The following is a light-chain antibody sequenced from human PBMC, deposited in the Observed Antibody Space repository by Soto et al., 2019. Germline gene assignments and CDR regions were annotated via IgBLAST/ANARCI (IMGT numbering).Light chain of an antibody. V-gene: IGKV3-15*01. J-gene: IGKJ4*01. CDR2: GAS. Sequence: ELIMTQSPATLSVSPGAGATLSCRASESVSSNLAWHQQKPGQAHRLLIYGASTRATGIPARFSGSVSGTEVTITISSLQSEDGEVYYGQQYNDWPLTFGGGTKVDIK. CDR1: ESVSSN. CDR3: QQYNDWPLT.